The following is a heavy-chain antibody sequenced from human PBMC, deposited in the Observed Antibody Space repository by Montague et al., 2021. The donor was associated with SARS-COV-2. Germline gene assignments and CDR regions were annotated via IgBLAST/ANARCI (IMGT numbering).Heavy chain of an antibody. D-gene: IGHD2-2*01. V-gene: IGHV4-34*01. CDR3: ARGAIVVVPAALGLGYYYYYYMDV. Sequence: SETRSLTCAVYGGSFSGYYWSWIRQPPGKGLEWIGEINHSGSTNXNPSLKSRVTISVDTSKNQFSLKLSSVTAADTAVYYCARGAIVVVPAALGLGYYYYYYMDVWGKGTTVTVSS. CDR1: GGSFSGYY. CDR2: INHSGST. J-gene: IGHJ6*03.